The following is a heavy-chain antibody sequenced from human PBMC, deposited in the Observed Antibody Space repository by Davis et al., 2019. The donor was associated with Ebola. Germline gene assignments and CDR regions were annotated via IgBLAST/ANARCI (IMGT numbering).Heavy chain of an antibody. CDR2: ISYDGSNK. J-gene: IGHJ3*02. Sequence: GESLKISCAASGFTFSSYAMHWVRQAPGKGLEWVAVISYDGSNKYYADSVKGRFTISRDNSKNTLYLQMNSLRAEDTAVYYCARVAGDAFDIWGQGTMVTVSS. CDR1: GFTFSSYA. CDR3: ARVAGDAFDI. V-gene: IGHV3-30-3*01.